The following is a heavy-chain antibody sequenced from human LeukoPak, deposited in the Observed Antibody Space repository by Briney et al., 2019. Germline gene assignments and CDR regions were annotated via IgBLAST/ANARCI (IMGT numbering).Heavy chain of an antibody. J-gene: IGHJ4*02. CDR3: AKFYGSGSLDY. V-gene: IGHV3-23*01. CDR1: GFTFSNYG. D-gene: IGHD3-10*01. Sequence: HPGGSLRLSCAASGFTFSNYGMSWVRQAPGKGLEWVSGISGSGGSTYYADSVKGRLTISRDNSKNTLFLQMNSLRAEDRAVYYCAKFYGSGSLDYWGQGTLVTVSS. CDR2: ISGSGGST.